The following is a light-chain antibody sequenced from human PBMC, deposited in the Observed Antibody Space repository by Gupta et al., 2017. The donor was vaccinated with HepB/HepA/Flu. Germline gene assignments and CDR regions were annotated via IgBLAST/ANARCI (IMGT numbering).Light chain of an antibody. J-gene: IGLJ3*02. CDR3: ATWDYSVNGPV. CDR1: NSNVGSHA. V-gene: IGLV1-44*01. CDR2: NNN. Sequence: HSLLPPPPPESGAPGQTSPVPSSGSNSNVGSHAVNWYQQVPGTAPKLLIYNNNGRPSGVPDRFSEAKSGTSASLAISDLRSEDEADYYCATWDYSVNGPVFGGGTKLTVL.